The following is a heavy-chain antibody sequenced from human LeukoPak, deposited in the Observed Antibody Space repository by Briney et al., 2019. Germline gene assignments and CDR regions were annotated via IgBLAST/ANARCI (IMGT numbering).Heavy chain of an antibody. CDR2: IYYSGST. D-gene: IGHD2-15*01. V-gene: IGHV4-39*07. CDR1: GGSISSSSYY. J-gene: IGHJ3*02. Sequence: PSETLSLTCTVSGGSISSSSYYWGWIRQPPGKGLEWIGSIYYSGSTYYNPSLKSRVSISVDTSKNQFSLKLSSVTAADTAVYYCARDRREVVAYDAFDIWGQGTMVTVSS. CDR3: ARDRREVVAYDAFDI.